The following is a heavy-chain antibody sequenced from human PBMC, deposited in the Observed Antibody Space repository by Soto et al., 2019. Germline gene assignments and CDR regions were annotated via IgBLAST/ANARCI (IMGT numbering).Heavy chain of an antibody. CDR1: GDSVIRGDEY. CDR2: VYFSVST. V-gene: IGHV4-61*08. D-gene: IGHD3-16*01. Sequence: LALRCRFSGDSVIRGDEYWSWLRTPPGKGLEWIGHVYFSVSTNYIPSLKSRLTMSVDTAKNQFSLKLNSVTAADTAVYYFARIPVATDMIYWSDPWGQGTEVTVSA. CDR3: ARIPVATDMIYWSDP. J-gene: IGHJ5*02.